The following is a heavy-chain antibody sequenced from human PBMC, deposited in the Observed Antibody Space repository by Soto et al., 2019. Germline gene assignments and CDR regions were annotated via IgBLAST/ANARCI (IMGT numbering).Heavy chain of an antibody. CDR3: ASANTGAFAI. CDR2: MYYSGST. V-gene: IGHV4-61*01. Sequence: QVQLQESGPGLVKPSETLSLTCTVSGGFVSSGTYYWSWIRQPPGKGLEYIGYMYYSGSTNYNPSLKSRVTISLDTSKNQFSLKLSSVTAADTAVYYCASANTGAFAIWGQGTVVTVSS. J-gene: IGHJ3*02. CDR1: GGFVSSGTYY.